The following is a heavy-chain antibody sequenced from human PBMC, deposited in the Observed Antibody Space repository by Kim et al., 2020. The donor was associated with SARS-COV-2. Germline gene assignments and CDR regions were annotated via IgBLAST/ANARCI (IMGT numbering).Heavy chain of an antibody. J-gene: IGHJ4*02. D-gene: IGHD6-13*01. CDR3: ATSIAAAGPFDY. V-gene: IGHV4-31*03. CDR2: IYYSGST. CDR1: GGSISSGGYY. Sequence: SETLSLTCTVSGGSISSGGYYWSWIRQHPGKGLEWIGYIYYSGSTYYNPSLKSRVTISVDTSKNQFSLKLSSVTVADTAVYYCATSIAAAGPFDYWGQGTLVTVSS.